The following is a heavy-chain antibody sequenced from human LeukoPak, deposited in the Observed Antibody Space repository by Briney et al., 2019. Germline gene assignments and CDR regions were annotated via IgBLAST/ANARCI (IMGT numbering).Heavy chain of an antibody. D-gene: IGHD6-25*01. CDR3: ATGSPGIAAAAGARNY. CDR1: GFTVGNNQ. CDR2: VYSGGNT. J-gene: IGHJ4*02. Sequence: PGGSLRLSCAASGFTVGNNQMTWVRQASGKGLERVSLVYSGGNTRYADSVKGRFTISRDNSKNTVYLQMNSLRAEDTAVYYCATGSPGIAAAAGARNYWGQGTLVTVSS. V-gene: IGHV3-66*01.